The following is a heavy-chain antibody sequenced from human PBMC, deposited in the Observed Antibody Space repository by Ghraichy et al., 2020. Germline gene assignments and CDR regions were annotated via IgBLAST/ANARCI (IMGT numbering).Heavy chain of an antibody. CDR3: ARGGSTPLDC. Sequence: SETLSLTCAISGDSVSSNSAAWNWIRQSPSRGLEWLGRTYYRSKWYRHYALSMKSRIIINPDTSKNQFSLQLNSVTPEDTAVYYCARGGSTPLDCWGQGILVTVSS. V-gene: IGHV6-1*01. J-gene: IGHJ4*02. CDR2: TYYRSKWYR. D-gene: IGHD1-1*01. CDR1: GDSVSSNSAA.